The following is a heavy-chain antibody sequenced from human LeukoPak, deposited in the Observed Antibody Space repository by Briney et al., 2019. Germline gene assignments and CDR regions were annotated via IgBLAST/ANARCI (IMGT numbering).Heavy chain of an antibody. D-gene: IGHD6-19*01. CDR1: GGSFSGYY. CDR2: INHSGST. Sequence: SETLSLTCAVYGGSFSGYYWSWIRQPPGKRLEWIGEINHSGSTNYNPSLKSRVTISVDTSKNQFSLKLSSVTAADTAVYYCARRWGRAVAGPGPFGYWGQGTLVTVSS. J-gene: IGHJ4*02. CDR3: ARRWGRAVAGPGPFGY. V-gene: IGHV4-34*01.